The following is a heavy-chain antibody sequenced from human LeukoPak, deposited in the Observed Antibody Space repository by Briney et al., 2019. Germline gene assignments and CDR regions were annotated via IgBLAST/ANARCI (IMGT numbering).Heavy chain of an antibody. V-gene: IGHV1-69*01. CDR3: ARDDRYSGSYYVFDY. D-gene: IGHD1-26*01. CDR1: GGTFSSYA. Sequence: SVKVSCKASGGTFSSYAISWVRQAPGQGLEWMRGIIPIFGTANYAQKFQGRVTITADESTSTAYMELSSLRSEDTAVYYCARDDRYSGSYYVFDYWGQGTLVTVSS. CDR2: IIPIFGTA. J-gene: IGHJ4*02.